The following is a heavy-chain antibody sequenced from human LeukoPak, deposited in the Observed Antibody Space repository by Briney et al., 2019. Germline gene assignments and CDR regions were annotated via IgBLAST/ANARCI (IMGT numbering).Heavy chain of an antibody. Sequence: GGSLRHSCAASGFTFSSYWMSWVRQAPGKGLEWVANIKQGGSEKYYVDSVTGPFTISMDKAKNSLYLPMNSLRAEDTAVYYCARDRRGAFDYWGQGTLVTVSS. D-gene: IGHD1-26*01. CDR3: ARDRRGAFDY. CDR2: IKQGGSEK. J-gene: IGHJ4*02. V-gene: IGHV3-7*01. CDR1: GFTFSSYW.